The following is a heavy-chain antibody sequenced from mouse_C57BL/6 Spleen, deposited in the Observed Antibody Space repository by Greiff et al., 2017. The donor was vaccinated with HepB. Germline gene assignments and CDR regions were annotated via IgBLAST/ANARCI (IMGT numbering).Heavy chain of an antibody. CDR2: IYPGSRST. J-gene: IGHJ2*01. CDR1: GYTFTSYW. Sequence: QVQLQQPGAELVKPGASVKMSCKASGYTFTSYWITWVKQRPGQGLEWIGDIYPGSRSTNYNEKFKSKATLTVDTSSSTAYMQLSSLTSEDSAVYYCARVALITTVVPFDYWGQGTTLTVSS. V-gene: IGHV1-55*01. CDR3: ARVALITTVVPFDY. D-gene: IGHD1-1*01.